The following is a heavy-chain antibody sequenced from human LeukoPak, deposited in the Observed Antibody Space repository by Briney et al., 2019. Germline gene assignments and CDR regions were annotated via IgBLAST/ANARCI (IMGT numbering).Heavy chain of an antibody. V-gene: IGHV3-74*01. CDR3: ARYSSSSGGASYYLDY. D-gene: IGHD6-6*01. CDR2: ISGDGSVT. Sequence: AGGSLRLSCTASGFTLRNHWMHWVRQVPGKRLVWVSRISGDGSVTNYADSVQGRFTISRDNAKNILYLQINSLRSEDTAVYYCARYSSSSGGASYYLDYWGHGTLVTVSS. CDR1: GFTLRNHW. J-gene: IGHJ4*01.